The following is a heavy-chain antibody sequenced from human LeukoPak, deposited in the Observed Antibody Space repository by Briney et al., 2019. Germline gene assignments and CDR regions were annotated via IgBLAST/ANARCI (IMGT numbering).Heavy chain of an antibody. CDR2: ISYDGSNK. J-gene: IGHJ5*02. CDR3: ARDQYYYDSSGYYYVSNWFDP. V-gene: IGHV3-30*04. CDR1: GFTFSSYA. D-gene: IGHD3-22*01. Sequence: PGGSLRLSCAASGFTFSSYAMHWVRQAPGKGLEWVAVISYDGSNKYYADSVKGRFTISRDNSKNTLYLQMNSLRAEDTAVYYCARDQYYYDSSGYYYVSNWFDPWGQGTLVTVSS.